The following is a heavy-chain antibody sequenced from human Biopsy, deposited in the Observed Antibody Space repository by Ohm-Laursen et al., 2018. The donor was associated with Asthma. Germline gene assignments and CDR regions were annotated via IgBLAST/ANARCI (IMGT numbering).Heavy chain of an antibody. D-gene: IGHD3-10*01. J-gene: IGHJ4*01. Sequence: SLGLSCTASGFDFSHYTMNWVRQPPGKGLEWVSSISRLSRYKYYSDSLRGRVTISRDNAKSSLHLQMSSLRAEDTAVYFCARDFTIGSGSPFHFWGPGTLVTVSS. V-gene: IGHV3-21*01. CDR1: GFDFSHYT. CDR3: ARDFTIGSGSPFHF. CDR2: ISRLSRYK.